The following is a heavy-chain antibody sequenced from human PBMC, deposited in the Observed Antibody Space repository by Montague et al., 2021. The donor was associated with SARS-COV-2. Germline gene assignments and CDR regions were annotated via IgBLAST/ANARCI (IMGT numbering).Heavy chain of an antibody. D-gene: IGHD3-16*02. V-gene: IGHV4-39*01. CDR3: ARLGITLGGVIVIRYYFDF. CDR2: ISYSATS. CDR1: GASRSTKNYY. J-gene: IGHJ4*02. Sequence: SETLSLTCTFSGASRSTKNYYWGWIRQPPGKGLEWIGSISYSATSYSNPSLKSRGTMSVDTSRNQLSLNLSSVTVADTSVYYCARLGITLGGVIVIRYYFDFWGQGTLVTVSS.